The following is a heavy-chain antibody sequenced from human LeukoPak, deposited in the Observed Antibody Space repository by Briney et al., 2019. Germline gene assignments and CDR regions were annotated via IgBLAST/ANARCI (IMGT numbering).Heavy chain of an antibody. Sequence: PGGSLRLSCAASGFTFSSYAMSWVRQAPGKGLEWVSAISGSGGSTYYADSVKGRFTISRDNSKSTLYLQMNSLTAEDTAVYHCAKGVGPSAPNGRVFNSWGQGTLVTVSS. V-gene: IGHV3-23*01. CDR3: AKGVGPSAPNGRVFNS. D-gene: IGHD2-2*01. CDR1: GFTFSSYA. J-gene: IGHJ5*02. CDR2: ISGSGGST.